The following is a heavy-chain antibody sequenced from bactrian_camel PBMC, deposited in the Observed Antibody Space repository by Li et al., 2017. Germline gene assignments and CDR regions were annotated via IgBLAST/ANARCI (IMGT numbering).Heavy chain of an antibody. Sequence: QLVESGGGSVQAGGSLRLSCTYTSSVTCMAWLRQAPGKEREGVAAIDSDGAASYADSVKGRFTVSRDKAKKTLYLQMNSLKTEDTAVYYCALGSSSQSTMTARGQGTQVTVS. D-gene: IGHD6*01. CDR1: YTSSVTC. V-gene: IGHV3S26*01. CDR2: IDSDGAA. J-gene: IGHJ4*01.